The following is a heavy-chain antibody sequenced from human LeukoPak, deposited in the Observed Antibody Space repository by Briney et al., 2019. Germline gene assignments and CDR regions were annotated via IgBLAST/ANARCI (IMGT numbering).Heavy chain of an antibody. V-gene: IGHV1-24*01. Sequence: ASVKVSCKVSGYTLTELSMHWVRQAPGKGLEWMGGFDPEDGETIYAQKFQGRVTMTEDTSTDTAYMELSSLRSEDTAVYYCARQMNYDILTGYYMCAFDIWGQGTMVTVSS. CDR2: FDPEDGET. CDR3: ARQMNYDILTGYYMCAFDI. D-gene: IGHD3-9*01. CDR1: GYTLTELS. J-gene: IGHJ3*02.